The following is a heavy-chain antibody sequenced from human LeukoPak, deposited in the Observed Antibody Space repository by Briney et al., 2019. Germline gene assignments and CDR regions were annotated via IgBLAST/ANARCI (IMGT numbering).Heavy chain of an antibody. CDR1: GGSISSYY. CDR2: IYTSGST. V-gene: IGHV4-4*07. CDR3: ARDPHDYGPKGGRFDP. J-gene: IGHJ5*02. Sequence: SETLSLTCTVSGGSISSYYWSWIRQPAGKGLEWIGRIYTSGSTNYNPSLKSRVTISVDTSKNQFSLKLSSVTAADTAVYHCARDPHDYGPKGGRFDPWGQGTLVTVSS. D-gene: IGHD4-17*01.